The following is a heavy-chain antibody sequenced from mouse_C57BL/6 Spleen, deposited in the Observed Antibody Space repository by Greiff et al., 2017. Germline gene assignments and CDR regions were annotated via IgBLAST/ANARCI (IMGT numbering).Heavy chain of an antibody. V-gene: IGHV7-1*01. J-gene: IGHJ2*01. Sequence: EVQLVESGGGLVQSGRSLRLSCATSGFTFSDFYMEWVRQAPGKGLEWIAASRNKANDYTTEYSASVKGRFIVSRDTSQSILYLQMNALRAEDTAIYYCARDAGDGLDYWGQGTTLTVSS. CDR3: ARDAGDGLDY. CDR2: SRNKANDYTT. D-gene: IGHD2-3*01. CDR1: GFTFSDFY.